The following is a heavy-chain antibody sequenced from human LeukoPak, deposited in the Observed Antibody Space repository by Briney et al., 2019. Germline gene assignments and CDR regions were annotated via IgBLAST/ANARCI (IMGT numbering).Heavy chain of an antibody. D-gene: IGHD6-13*01. CDR1: GGSISSYY. CDR2: IYCSGST. Sequence: SETLSLTCTVSGGSISSYYWSWIRQPPGKGLEWIGYIYCSGSTNYNPSLKSRVTISVDTSKNQFSLKLSSVTAADTAVYYCARGVAAAYLDYWGQGTLVTVSS. V-gene: IGHV4-59*01. CDR3: ARGVAAAYLDY. J-gene: IGHJ4*02.